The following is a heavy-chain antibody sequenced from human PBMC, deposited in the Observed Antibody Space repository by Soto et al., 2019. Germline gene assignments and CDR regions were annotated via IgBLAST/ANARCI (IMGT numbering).Heavy chain of an antibody. CDR2: ISSSSSYT. Sequence: QVQLVESGGGLVKPGGSLRLSCAASGFTFSDYYMSWIRQAPGKGLEWVSYISSSSSYTNYADSVKGRFTISRDNAKNSLYLHMNNLRAEATAVYYCARDGGYCSSTSCYSGFDPRGQGTLVSASS. CDR3: ARDGGYCSSTSCYSGFDP. D-gene: IGHD2-2*01. CDR1: GFTFSDYY. J-gene: IGHJ5*02. V-gene: IGHV3-11*05.